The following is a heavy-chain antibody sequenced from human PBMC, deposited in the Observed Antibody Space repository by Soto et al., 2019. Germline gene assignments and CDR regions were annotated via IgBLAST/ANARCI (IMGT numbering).Heavy chain of an antibody. D-gene: IGHD3-22*01. V-gene: IGHV1-69*01. J-gene: IGHJ3*02. CDR2: IIPIFGTA. Sequence: QVQLVQSGAEVKKPGSSVKVSCKASGGTFSSYAISWVRQAPGQGLEWMGGIIPIFGTANYAQKFQGRVTITADESTSTAYMELSSLRSEDTAVYYCARGITMTVVVTDRNDAFDIWGQGTMVTVSS. CDR3: ARGITMTVVVTDRNDAFDI. CDR1: GGTFSSYA.